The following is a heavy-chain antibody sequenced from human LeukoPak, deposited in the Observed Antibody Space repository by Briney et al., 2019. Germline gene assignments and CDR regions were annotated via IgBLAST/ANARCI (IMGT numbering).Heavy chain of an antibody. J-gene: IGHJ6*02. Sequence: ASVKVSCKASGYTFITYYVHWVRQAPGQGLEWMGWMNPNSGNTGYAQKFQGRVTMTRNTSISTAYMELSSLRSEDTAVYYCARGNYYDSSGYHYYYYGMDVWGQGTTVTVSS. D-gene: IGHD3-22*01. V-gene: IGHV1-8*01. CDR1: GYTFITYY. CDR3: ARGNYYDSSGYHYYYYGMDV. CDR2: MNPNSGNT.